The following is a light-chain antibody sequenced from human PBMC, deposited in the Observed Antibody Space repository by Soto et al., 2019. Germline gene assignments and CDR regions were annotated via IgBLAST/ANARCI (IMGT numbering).Light chain of an antibody. J-gene: IGLJ1*01. CDR3: SSYTSSNTPV. CDR1: TSDVGGYNY. CDR2: EVS. Sequence: QSALTQPASVSGSPGQSITISCTGTTSDVGGYNYVSWYQQHPGKAPKFMIYEVSNRPSGVSNRFSGSKSGNTASLTISGLQAEDEADYYCSSYTSSNTPVFGTGTKVTVL. V-gene: IGLV2-14*01.